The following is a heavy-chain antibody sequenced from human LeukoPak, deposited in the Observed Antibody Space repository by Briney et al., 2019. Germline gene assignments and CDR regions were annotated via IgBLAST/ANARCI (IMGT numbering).Heavy chain of an antibody. J-gene: IGHJ4*02. V-gene: IGHV1-2*06. CDR1: GYAFTGYY. CDR2: INPNSGGT. Sequence: ASVKVSCKASGYAFTGYYMHWVRQAPGQGLEWMGRINPNSGGTNYAQTFQGRVTMTRDTSISTAYMELSRLRSDDTAVYYCATGFDFYDSSGPGRDYWGQGTLVTVSS. CDR3: ATGFDFYDSSGPGRDY. D-gene: IGHD3-22*01.